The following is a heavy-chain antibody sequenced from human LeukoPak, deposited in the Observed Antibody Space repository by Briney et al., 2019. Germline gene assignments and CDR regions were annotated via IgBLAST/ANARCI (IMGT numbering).Heavy chain of an antibody. Sequence: GGSLRLTCTASGFTFGSHAMSWVRQAPGKGLEWVANIKQDGSEKYYVDSVKGRFTISRDTTKNSLFLQMNSLRADDTAVYYCARGKRQQDYWGQGTLVTVSS. V-gene: IGHV3-7*01. J-gene: IGHJ4*02. CDR1: GFTFGSHA. CDR2: IKQDGSEK. D-gene: IGHD6-13*01. CDR3: ARGKRQQDY.